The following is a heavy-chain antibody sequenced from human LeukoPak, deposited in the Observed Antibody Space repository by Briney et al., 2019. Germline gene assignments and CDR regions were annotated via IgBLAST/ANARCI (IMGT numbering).Heavy chain of an antibody. CDR1: GYTFTSYY. V-gene: IGHV1-46*01. D-gene: IGHD6-19*01. CDR2: INPSGGST. CDR3: ARSQWLVRPYYGMDV. J-gene: IGHJ6*02. Sequence: ASVKVSCKASGYTFTSYYMHWVRQAPGQGLEWMGVINPSGGSTSYAQKFQGRVTMTRDTSTSTVYMELSSLRSEDTAVYYCARSQWLVRPYYGMDVWGQGTTVTASS.